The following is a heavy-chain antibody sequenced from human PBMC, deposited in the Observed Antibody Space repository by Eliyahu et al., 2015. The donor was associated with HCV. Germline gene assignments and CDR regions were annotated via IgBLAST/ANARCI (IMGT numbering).Heavy chain of an antibody. CDR3: ARGPTTGRREGLDN. CDR1: GGSISGFY. Sequence: QVQLQESGPGLVKPSETLSLTCAVSGGSISGFYWSWIRQPAGKGLEWIGRIYNSENTNYNPSLKSRVTMSVDTSKNQFSLKLSSVTAADTAVYYCARGPTTGRREGLDNWGQGTLVTVSS. V-gene: IGHV4-4*07. CDR2: IYNSENT. J-gene: IGHJ4*02. D-gene: IGHD5-24*01.